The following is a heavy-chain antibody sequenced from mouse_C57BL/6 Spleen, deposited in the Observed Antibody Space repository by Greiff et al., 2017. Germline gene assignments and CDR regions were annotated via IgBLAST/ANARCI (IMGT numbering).Heavy chain of an antibody. CDR2: ISYDGSN. J-gene: IGHJ2*01. Sequence: EVKLVESGPGLVKPSQSLSLTCSVTGYSITSGYYWNWIRQFPGNKLEWMGYISYDGSNNYNPSLKNRISITRDTSKNQFFLKLNSVTTEDTATYYCARYSNYDDYWGQGTTLTVSS. D-gene: IGHD2-5*01. CDR3: ARYSNYDDY. CDR1: GYSITSGYY. V-gene: IGHV3-6*01.